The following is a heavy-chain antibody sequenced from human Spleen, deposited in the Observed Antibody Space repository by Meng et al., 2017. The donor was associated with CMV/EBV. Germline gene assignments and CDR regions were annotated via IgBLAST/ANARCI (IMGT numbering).Heavy chain of an antibody. CDR3: ARGSEDFVVEPPTVWPDF. CDR1: GYTFTGHY. D-gene: IGHD2-15*01. CDR2: INPSSGFT. J-gene: IGHJ4*02. V-gene: IGHV1-2*02. Sequence: ASVKVSCKSSGYTFTGHYIHWVRQAPGQGLEWMGWINPSSGFTNYAQKFQGRVTITKDTSLTTTYMDVSRLTSDDTAMYYCARGSEDFVVEPPTVWPDFWGQGTMVTVSS.